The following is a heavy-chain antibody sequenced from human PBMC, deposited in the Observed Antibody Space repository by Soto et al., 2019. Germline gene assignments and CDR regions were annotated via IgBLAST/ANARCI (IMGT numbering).Heavy chain of an antibody. CDR1: GFTFSSYG. CDR2: ISYDGSNK. V-gene: IGHV3-30*18. D-gene: IGHD3-10*01. CDR3: AKGASGGFGELWGPYYYYGMDV. Sequence: GGSLRLSCAASGFTFSSYGMHWVRQAPGKGLEWVAVISYDGSNKYYADSVKGRFTISRDNSKNTLYLQMNRLRAEDTAVYYGAKGASGGFGELWGPYYYYGMDVWGQGTTVTVSS. J-gene: IGHJ6*02.